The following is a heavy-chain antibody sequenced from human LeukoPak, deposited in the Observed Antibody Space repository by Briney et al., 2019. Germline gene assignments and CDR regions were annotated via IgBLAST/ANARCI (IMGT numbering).Heavy chain of an antibody. CDR2: IIGNGGRT. V-gene: IGHV3-23*01. Sequence: GGSLRLSCAASGFTFNTYALSWVRQAPGKGLEWVSAIIGNGGRTYHADSVKGRFTISRDNSKNTLYLQMNSLRAEDTAVYYCAKHRNFGELSPFDSWGQGTLVTVSS. D-gene: IGHD3-10*01. CDR1: GFTFNTYA. CDR3: AKHRNFGELSPFDS. J-gene: IGHJ4*02.